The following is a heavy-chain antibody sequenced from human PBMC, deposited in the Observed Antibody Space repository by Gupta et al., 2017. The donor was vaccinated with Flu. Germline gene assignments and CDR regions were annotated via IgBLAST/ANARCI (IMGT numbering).Heavy chain of an antibody. V-gene: IGHV4-34*01. CDR2: INHSGST. D-gene: IGHD2-21*02. CDR3: ARGRANPRSGGDRSWGYYYYYGMDV. Sequence: QVQLQQWGAGLLKPSETLSLTCAVYGGSFSGYYWSWIRQPPGKGLEWIGEINHSGSTNYNPSLKSRVTISVDTSKNQFSLKLSSVTAADTAVYYCARGRANPRSGGDRSWGYYYYYGMDVWGQGTTVTVSS. J-gene: IGHJ6*02. CDR1: GGSFSGYY.